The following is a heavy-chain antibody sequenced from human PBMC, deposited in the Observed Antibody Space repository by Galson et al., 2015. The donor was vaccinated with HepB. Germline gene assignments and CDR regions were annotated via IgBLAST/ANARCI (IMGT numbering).Heavy chain of an antibody. CDR1: GLTFSDAW. J-gene: IGHJ6*03. V-gene: IGHV3-15*07. D-gene: IGHD5-18*01. CDR2: SVGGGGTI. CDR3: GWIQRSQIYYYTDV. Sequence: LRLSCAASGLTFSDAWMNWVRQAPGKGLEWVGRSVGGGGTIEYAAPVKGRFIISRDDSKSAFYLQMNSLKTEDTAVYYCGWIQRSQIYYYTDVWGKGTTVTVSS.